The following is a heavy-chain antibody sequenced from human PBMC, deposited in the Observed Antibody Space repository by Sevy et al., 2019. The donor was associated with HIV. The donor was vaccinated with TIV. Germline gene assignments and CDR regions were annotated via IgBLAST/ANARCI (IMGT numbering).Heavy chain of an antibody. J-gene: IGHJ2*01. CDR3: ARGGEGVVPSPVIGLGPWAKYWSFDL. V-gene: IGHV4-34*01. CDR2: VDH. D-gene: IGHD3-3*01. Sequence: SETLSLTCAVSGGSFGGFSWNWIRQPPGKGLEWIGEVDHYSPSLKSRVTISLDTSKTQFSLKLNSLTAADTAVYYCARGGEGVVPSPVIGLGPWAKYWSFDLWGRGTLVTVSS. CDR1: GGSFGGFS.